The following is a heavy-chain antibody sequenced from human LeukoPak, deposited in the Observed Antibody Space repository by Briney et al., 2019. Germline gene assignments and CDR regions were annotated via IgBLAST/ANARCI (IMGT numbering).Heavy chain of an antibody. CDR3: ATYGPGYNWLYA. Sequence: ASVKISCKASEYSFIYYIQWVRQAPGQGLEWMGWIHPISGDTTYAQRFQGRITVTRDASISTAYLDLRGLRSDDTAIYCCATYGPGYNWLYAWGQGTLVTVSS. J-gene: IGHJ5*02. CDR1: EYSFIYY. CDR2: IHPISGDT. V-gene: IGHV1-2*02. D-gene: IGHD3-10*01.